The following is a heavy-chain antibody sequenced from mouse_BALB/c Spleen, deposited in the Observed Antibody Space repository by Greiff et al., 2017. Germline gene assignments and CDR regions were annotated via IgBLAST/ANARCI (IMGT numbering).Heavy chain of an antibody. V-gene: IGHV5-6-3*01. Sequence: EVQVVESGGGLVQPGGSLKLSCAASGFTFSSYGMSWVRQTPDKRLELVATINSNGGSTYYPDSVKGRFTISRDNAKNTLYLQMSSLKSEDTAMYYCARDETMITTGAMDYWGQGTSVTVSS. J-gene: IGHJ4*01. CDR2: INSNGGST. D-gene: IGHD2-4*01. CDR1: GFTFSSYG. CDR3: ARDETMITTGAMDY.